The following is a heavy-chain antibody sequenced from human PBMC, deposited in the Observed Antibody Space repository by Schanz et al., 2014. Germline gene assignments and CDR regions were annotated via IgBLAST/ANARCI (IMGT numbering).Heavy chain of an antibody. Sequence: QVQLVQSGAEVKKPGASVTVSCQASGYTFSFTSYNVHWVRQAPGQGLEWMGIINPSGGGTSYALRFQDRVTMTTDTSTSTAYMELRSLRSDDTAVYYCARGFDFWDRWGQGTLVIVSS. D-gene: IGHD3-3*01. CDR3: ARGFDFWDR. V-gene: IGHV1-46*01. CDR1: GYTFSFTSYN. J-gene: IGHJ4*02. CDR2: INPSGGGT.